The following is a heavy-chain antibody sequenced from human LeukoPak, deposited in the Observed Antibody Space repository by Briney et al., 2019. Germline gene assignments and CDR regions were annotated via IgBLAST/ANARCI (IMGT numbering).Heavy chain of an antibody. Sequence: GGSLRLSCAASGFTFSSYGMHWVRQAPGKGLEWVAVISYDGSNKYYADSVKGRFTISRDNSKNTLYLQMNSLRAEDTAVYYCAKPLLSYGYYFDYWGQGTLVTVSS. J-gene: IGHJ4*02. CDR1: GFTFSSYG. V-gene: IGHV3-30*18. CDR2: ISYDGSNK. CDR3: AKPLLSYGYYFDY. D-gene: IGHD5-18*01.